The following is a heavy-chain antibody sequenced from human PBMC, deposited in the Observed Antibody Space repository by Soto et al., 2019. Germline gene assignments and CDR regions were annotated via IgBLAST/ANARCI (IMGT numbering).Heavy chain of an antibody. CDR2: ISWNSDNM. V-gene: IGHV3-9*01. CDR1: GFTFDDYT. D-gene: IGHD4-17*01. Sequence: GGSLRLSCAASGFTFDDYTMHWVRQPPGKGLEWVSGISWNSDNMGYADSVRGRFTISRDNAKNSLYLQMNSLRAEDTAVYYCAKQYGDYFAYWGQGTLVTVSS. CDR3: AKQYGDYFAY. J-gene: IGHJ4*02.